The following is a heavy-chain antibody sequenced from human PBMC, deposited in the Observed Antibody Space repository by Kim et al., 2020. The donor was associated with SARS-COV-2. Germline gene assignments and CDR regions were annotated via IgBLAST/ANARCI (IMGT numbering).Heavy chain of an antibody. V-gene: IGHV3-48*02. CDR2: ISARSSSI. J-gene: IGHJ5*02. CDR1: GLIFDDYG. D-gene: IGHD2-15*01. Sequence: GGSLRLSCAASGLIFDDYGMNWVRQAPGRGLEWLSYISARSSSIYYADSVKGRFTISRDNAKNSLYLQMHSLRDEDPAIYYCARDLGYCDSMNCIGNWFDPWGRGTLVTVSS. CDR3: ARDLGYCDSMNCIGNWFDP.